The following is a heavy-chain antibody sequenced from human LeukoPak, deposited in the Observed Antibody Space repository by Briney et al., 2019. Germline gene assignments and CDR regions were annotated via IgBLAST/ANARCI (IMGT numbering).Heavy chain of an antibody. V-gene: IGHV1-2*02. Sequence: ASVKVSCKASGYTFTGYYMHWVRQAPGQGLEWMGWINPNSGGTNYAQKFQGRVTMTRDKSIRTAYMELSRLASDDTAVYYCARVATLAYDILTGYYFDYWGQGTLVTVSS. CDR3: ARVATLAYDILTGYYFDY. CDR2: INPNSGGT. CDR1: GYTFTGYY. J-gene: IGHJ4*02. D-gene: IGHD3-9*01.